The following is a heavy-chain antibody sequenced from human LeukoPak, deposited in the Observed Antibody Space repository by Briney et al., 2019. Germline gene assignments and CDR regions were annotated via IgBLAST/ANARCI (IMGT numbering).Heavy chain of an antibody. CDR1: GFIFSSFT. CDR3: TRGSYGDYGY. CDR2: MSSDSKSI. D-gene: IGHD4-17*01. Sequence: GGSLRVSCAASGFIFSSFTMNWVRQAPGKGLEWVSSMSSDSKSIYYADSVKGRFTISRDNAKNSLFLQMDSLRAEDAALYYCTRGSYGDYGYWGQGTLVTVSS. J-gene: IGHJ4*02. V-gene: IGHV3-21*01.